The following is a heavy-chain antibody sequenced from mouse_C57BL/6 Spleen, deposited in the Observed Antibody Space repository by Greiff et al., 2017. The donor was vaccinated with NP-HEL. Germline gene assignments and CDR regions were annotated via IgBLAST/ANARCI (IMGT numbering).Heavy chain of an antibody. J-gene: IGHJ4*01. CDR3: ARGSNYGWYYAMDY. D-gene: IGHD2-5*01. V-gene: IGHV1-61*01. CDR2: IYPSDSET. CDR1: GYTFTSYW. Sequence: QVQLQQPGAELVRPGSSVKLSCKASGYTFTSYWMDWVKQRPGQGLEWIGNIYPSDSETHYNQKFKDKATLTVDKSSSTAYMQLSSLTSEDSAVYYCARGSNYGWYYAMDYWGQGTSVTVSS.